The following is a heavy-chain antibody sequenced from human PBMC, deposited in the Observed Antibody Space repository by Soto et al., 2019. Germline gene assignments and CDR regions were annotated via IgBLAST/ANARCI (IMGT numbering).Heavy chain of an antibody. J-gene: IGHJ4*02. CDR1: GFTFSSYG. D-gene: IGHD1-1*01. V-gene: IGHV3-33*08. CDR3: ARESGGTTGTYYFDY. Sequence: GGSLRLSCAASGFTFSSYGMHWVRQAPGKGLEWVAVIWYDGSNKYYADSVKGRFTISRDNSKNTLYLQMNRLRAEDAAVYYCARESGGTTGTYYFDYWGQGTLVTVSS. CDR2: IWYDGSNK.